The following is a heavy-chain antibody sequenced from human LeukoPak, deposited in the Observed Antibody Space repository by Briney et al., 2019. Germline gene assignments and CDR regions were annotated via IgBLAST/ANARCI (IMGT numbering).Heavy chain of an antibody. V-gene: IGHV3-64D*06. Sequence: GGSLRLSCSASGFTFSSYAMHWVRQAPGKGLEYVSAISHSGDSIYYADSVKGRISISRDNSKNTLYLQMSSLRAEDTAVYYCVKGTYTAAHWGQGTLVTVSS. CDR1: GFTFSSYA. J-gene: IGHJ4*02. CDR3: VKGTYTAAH. CDR2: ISHSGDSI. D-gene: IGHD1-14*01.